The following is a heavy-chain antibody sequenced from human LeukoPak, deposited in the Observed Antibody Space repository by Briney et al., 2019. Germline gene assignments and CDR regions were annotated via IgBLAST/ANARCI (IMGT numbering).Heavy chain of an antibody. D-gene: IGHD2-2*01. V-gene: IGHV1-18*01. J-gene: IGHJ6*02. CDR2: ISAYNGNT. Sequence: ASVKVSCKASGYTFTSYGISWVRQAPGQGLEWMGWISAYNGNTNYAQKLQGRVTMTTDTSTSTAYMELRSLRSEDTAVYYCARDRCSSTSCHPIGYYYYYGMDVWGQGTTVTVSS. CDR1: GYTFTSYG. CDR3: ARDRCSSTSCHPIGYYYYYGMDV.